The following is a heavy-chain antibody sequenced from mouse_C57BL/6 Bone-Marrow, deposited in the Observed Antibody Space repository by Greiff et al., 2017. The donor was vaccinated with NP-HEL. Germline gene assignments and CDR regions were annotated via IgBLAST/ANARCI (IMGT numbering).Heavy chain of an antibody. J-gene: IGHJ3*01. CDR2: IYPRDGST. CDR1: GYTFTSYD. Sequence: QVQLKESGPELVKPGASVKLSCKASGYTFTSYDINWVKQRPGQGLAWIGWIYPRDGSTKYNEKFKGKATLTVDTSSSTAYMDLHSLASEDSAVYFCARGVTTVVAPVAYWGQGTLVTVSA. D-gene: IGHD1-1*01. CDR3: ARGVTTVVAPVAY. V-gene: IGHV1-85*01.